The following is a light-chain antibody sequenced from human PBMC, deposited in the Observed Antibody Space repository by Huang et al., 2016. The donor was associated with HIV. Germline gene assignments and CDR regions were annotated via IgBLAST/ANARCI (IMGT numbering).Light chain of an antibody. Sequence: DIVMTQSPDSLAVSLGERATINCKSRQSLLYSSNNKNYLAWYQQKPGRPPKLLIHWASTRASGVPERFSGGGSGTDFTLTISSLQAEDVAVDYCQQEYASPLTFGGGTRVESK. J-gene: IGKJ4*01. V-gene: IGKV4-1*01. CDR2: WAS. CDR1: QSLLYSSNNKNY. CDR3: QQEYASPLT.